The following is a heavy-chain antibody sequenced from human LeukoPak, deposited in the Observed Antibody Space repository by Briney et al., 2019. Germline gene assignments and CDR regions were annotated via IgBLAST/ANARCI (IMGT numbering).Heavy chain of an antibody. J-gene: IGHJ4*02. D-gene: IGHD3-22*01. V-gene: IGHV4-59*08. CDR3: AKVQSSGKGDRFDY. CDR2: IYYDERT. Sequence: SETLSLTCTVSGGSINTYSWTWIRQPPGKGLDWIGYIYYDERTDYNPSLTSRVTISVDTSKNQFSLKLSSVTAADTAVYYCAKVQSSGKGDRFDYWGQGALVSVSS. CDR1: GGSINTYS.